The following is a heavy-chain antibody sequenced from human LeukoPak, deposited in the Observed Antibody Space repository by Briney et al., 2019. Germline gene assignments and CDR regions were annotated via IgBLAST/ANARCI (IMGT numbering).Heavy chain of an antibody. Sequence: GASVKVSCKASGGTFSSYAINWVRQAPGQGLEWMGGIIPIFGTANYAQKFQGRVTITADESTSTAYMELSSLRSEDTAVYYCARGGQVGYDFWSGYPPYYYYYMDVWGKGTTVTVSS. CDR3: ARGGQVGYDFWSGYPPYYYYYMDV. J-gene: IGHJ6*03. V-gene: IGHV1-69*13. D-gene: IGHD3-3*01. CDR2: IIPIFGTA. CDR1: GGTFSSYA.